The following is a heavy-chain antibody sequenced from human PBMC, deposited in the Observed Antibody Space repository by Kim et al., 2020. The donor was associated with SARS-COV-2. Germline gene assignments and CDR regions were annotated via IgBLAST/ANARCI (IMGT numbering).Heavy chain of an antibody. D-gene: IGHD3-10*01. CDR3: ARASMVRFGESSWFDP. Sequence: SETLSLTCTVSGGSISSGGYYWSWIRQHPGKGLDWIGYIYYSGSTYYNPSLKSRVTISVETSKNQFSLKLSSVTAADTAVYYCARASMVRFGESSWFDPWGQGALVTVSS. V-gene: IGHV4-31*03. CDR1: GGSISSGGYY. J-gene: IGHJ5*02. CDR2: IYYSGST.